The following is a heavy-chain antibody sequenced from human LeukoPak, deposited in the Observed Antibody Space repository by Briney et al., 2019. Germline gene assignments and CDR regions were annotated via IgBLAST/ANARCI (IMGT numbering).Heavy chain of an antibody. CDR1: GFTFSNYW. J-gene: IGHJ4*02. CDR2: IKKDGSEK. V-gene: IGHV3-7*01. Sequence: GGSLRLSCAASGFTFSNYWMSWVRQAPGKGLEWVANIKKDGSEKYYVDSVKGRFTISRVNAKNSLYLQMNSLRAEDTAVYYCASLGYWGQGTLVTVSS. CDR3: ASLGY. D-gene: IGHD3-16*01.